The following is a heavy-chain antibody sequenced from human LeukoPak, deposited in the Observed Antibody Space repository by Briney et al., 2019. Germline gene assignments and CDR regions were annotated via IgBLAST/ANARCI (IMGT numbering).Heavy chain of an antibody. CDR2: IYYSGST. V-gene: IGHV4-30-4*01. J-gene: IGHJ4*02. Sequence: SETLSLTCTVSGGSISGDYYWSWIRPPPGKGLEWIGYIYYSGSTYYHPSLKSRVTISVDTSKNQFSLKLSSVTAADTAVYYCARDRGWLHYYDNSGYHFDYWGQGTLVTVSS. D-gene: IGHD3-22*01. CDR1: GGSISGDYY. CDR3: ARDRGWLHYYDNSGYHFDY.